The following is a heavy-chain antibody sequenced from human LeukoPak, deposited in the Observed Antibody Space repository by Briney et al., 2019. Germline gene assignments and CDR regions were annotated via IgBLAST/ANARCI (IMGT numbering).Heavy chain of an antibody. CDR3: ARAYSSGWYWFDY. J-gene: IGHJ4*02. CDR2: IKEDGREK. V-gene: IGHV3-7*03. CDR1: GFTFSNYW. D-gene: IGHD6-19*01. Sequence: GGSLRLSCVASGFTFSNYWMSWVRQAPGKGLEWVATIKEDGREKYYVDSVKGRFTTSRDNAKNSLYLQMNSLRAEDTAVYYCARAYSSGWYWFDYWGQGTLVTVSS.